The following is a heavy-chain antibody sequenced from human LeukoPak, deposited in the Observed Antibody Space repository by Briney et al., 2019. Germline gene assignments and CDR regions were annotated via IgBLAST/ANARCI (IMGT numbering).Heavy chain of an antibody. CDR2: INPSGGST. D-gene: IGHD1-26*01. V-gene: IGHV1-46*01. Sequence: GASVKVSCKASGYIFTSYNIYWVRQAPGQGLEWMGIINPSGGSTNYAQKFQGRVTMTRDTSTSTVYMELSSLRSDDTAVYYCARDMDSGPDFFDYWGLGTLVTVSS. J-gene: IGHJ4*02. CDR3: ARDMDSGPDFFDY. CDR1: GYIFTSYN.